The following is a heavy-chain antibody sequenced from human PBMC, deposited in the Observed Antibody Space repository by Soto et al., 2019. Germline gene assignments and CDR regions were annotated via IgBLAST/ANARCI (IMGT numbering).Heavy chain of an antibody. CDR1: GYTFTGYY. D-gene: IGHD4-17*01. J-gene: IGHJ3*02. V-gene: IGHV1-2*04. CDR3: ARLDYGGKGAFDI. Sequence: ASVKVSCKASGYTFTGYYMHWVRQAPGQGLEWMGWINPNSGGTNYAQKFQGWVTMTRDTSISTAYMELSRLRSDDTAVYYCARLDYGGKGAFDIWGQGTMVTVSS. CDR2: INPNSGGT.